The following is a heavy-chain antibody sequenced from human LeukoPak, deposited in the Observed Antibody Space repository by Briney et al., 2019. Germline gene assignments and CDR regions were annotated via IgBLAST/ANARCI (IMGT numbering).Heavy chain of an antibody. CDR3: AMGSGWYYFDY. CDR2: IYYSGST. Sequence: PSETLSLTCTVSGGSISSYYRSWIRQPPGKGLEWIGYIYYSGSTNYNPSLKSRVTISVDTSKNQFSLKLSSVTAADTAVYYCAMGSGWYYFDYWGQGTLVTVSS. J-gene: IGHJ4*02. V-gene: IGHV4-59*01. D-gene: IGHD6-19*01. CDR1: GGSISSYY.